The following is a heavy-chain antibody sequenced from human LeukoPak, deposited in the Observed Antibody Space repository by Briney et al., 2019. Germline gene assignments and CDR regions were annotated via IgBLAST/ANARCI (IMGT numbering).Heavy chain of an antibody. CDR2: IIPIVGTA. D-gene: IGHD3-10*01. J-gene: IGHJ6*02. Sequence: GASVKVSCKASGDTFSNYYAISWVRQAPGQGLEWMGRIIPIVGTANSAQKFQGRVTITADKSTGTIYMELSSLRSGDTAIYYCARGITMVRGVIKGGMDAWGQGTTVTVSS. CDR3: ARGITMVRGVIKGGMDA. V-gene: IGHV1-69*04. CDR1: GDTFSNYYA.